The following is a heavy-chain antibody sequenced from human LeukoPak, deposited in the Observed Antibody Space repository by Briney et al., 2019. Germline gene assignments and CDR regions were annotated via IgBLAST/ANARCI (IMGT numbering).Heavy chain of an antibody. CDR2: ISSSGSTI. V-gene: IGHV3-11*01. Sequence: GGSLRLSCAASGFTFSDYYMSWIRQAPGKGLEWVSYISSSGSTIYYADSVKGRFTISRDNAKNSLYLQMNSLRAEDTAVYYCARSLMYYYDSSGLGYWAQGTLVTVSS. D-gene: IGHD3-22*01. CDR3: ARSLMYYYDSSGLGY. J-gene: IGHJ4*02. CDR1: GFTFSDYY.